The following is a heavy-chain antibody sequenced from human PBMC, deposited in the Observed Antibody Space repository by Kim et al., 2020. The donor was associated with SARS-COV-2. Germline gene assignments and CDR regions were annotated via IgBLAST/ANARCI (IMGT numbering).Heavy chain of an antibody. CDR1: GFTFSSYG. V-gene: IGHV3-33*01. CDR3: ARDYLTNYGSGSTNPYYYYYYGMDV. CDR2: IWYDGSNK. J-gene: IGHJ6*02. Sequence: GGSLRLSCAASGFTFSSYGMHWVRQAPGKGLEWVAVIWYDGSNKYYADSVKGRFTISRDNSKNTLYLQMNSLRAEDTAVYYCARDYLTNYGSGSTNPYYYYYYGMDVWGQGTTVTVSS. D-gene: IGHD3-10*01.